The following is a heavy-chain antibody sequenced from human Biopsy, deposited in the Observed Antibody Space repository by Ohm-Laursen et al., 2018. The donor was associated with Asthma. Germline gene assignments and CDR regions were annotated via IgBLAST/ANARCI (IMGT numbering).Heavy chain of an antibody. CDR2: ITGSGGFT. Sequence: SLRLSCAAPGFTFSNYAMSWVRQAPGKGLEWVSSITGSGGFTYYADSVKGRFTISRDKSENTLYLQMNSLRVEDTAVYYCARGDSSGWSHYYFDYWGQGTLVTVSS. CDR1: GFTFSNYA. V-gene: IGHV3-23*01. D-gene: IGHD6-19*01. CDR3: ARGDSSGWSHYYFDY. J-gene: IGHJ4*02.